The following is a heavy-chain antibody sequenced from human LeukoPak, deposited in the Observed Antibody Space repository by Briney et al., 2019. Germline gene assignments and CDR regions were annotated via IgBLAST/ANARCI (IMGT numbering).Heavy chain of an antibody. CDR2: ISSSGSTI. Sequence: GGSLRLSCAASGVTFGDYGMSWVRQAPGKGLEWVSYISSSGSTIYYADSVKGRFTISRDNAKSSLYLQMNSLRAEDTAVYYCARDLLGAPSGYDYGGVYYWGQGTLVTVSS. D-gene: IGHD5-12*01. CDR1: GVTFGDYG. CDR3: ARDLLGAPSGYDYGGVYY. V-gene: IGHV3-11*04. J-gene: IGHJ4*02.